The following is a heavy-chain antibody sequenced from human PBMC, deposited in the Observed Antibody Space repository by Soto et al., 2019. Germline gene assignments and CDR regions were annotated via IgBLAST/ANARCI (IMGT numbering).Heavy chain of an antibody. CDR2: IILTLGIA. CDR3: ARAYCSGGSCYRHASYYYMDV. CDR1: GGTFSSYT. Sequence: QVQLVQSGAEVKKPGSSVKVSCKASGGTFSSYTISWVRQAPGQGLEWMGRIILTLGIANYAQKFKGRVKTTADQSTSTAYMELSSLRSEDTAVYYCARAYCSGGSCYRHASYYYMDVWGKGTTVTVSS. V-gene: IGHV1-69*02. J-gene: IGHJ6*03. D-gene: IGHD2-15*01.